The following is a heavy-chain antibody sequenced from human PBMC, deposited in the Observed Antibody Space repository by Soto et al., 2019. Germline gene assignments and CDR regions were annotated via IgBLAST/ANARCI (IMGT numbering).Heavy chain of an antibody. J-gene: IGHJ4*02. CDR3: ARHYYYDSSGYYYSCDY. D-gene: IGHD3-22*01. CDR2: IDPSDSYT. V-gene: IGHV5-10-1*01. Sequence: PGESLKISCKGSGYSFTSYWISWVRQMPGKGLEWMGRIDPSDSYTNYSPSFQGHVTISADKSISTAYLQWSSLKASDTAMYYCARHYYYDSSGYYYSCDYWGQGTLVTVSS. CDR1: GYSFTSYW.